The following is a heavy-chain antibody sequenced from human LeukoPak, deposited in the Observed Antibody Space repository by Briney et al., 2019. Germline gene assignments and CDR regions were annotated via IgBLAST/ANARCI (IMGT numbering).Heavy chain of an antibody. CDR3: ATLDYYGSGTHYNAGY. J-gene: IGHJ4*02. CDR1: GFTFSTYG. Sequence: GGSLRLSCAASGFTFSTYGVHWVRQAPGKGLEWVAVIYFDGSNKYYVDSVKGRFTISRDNSKNTVYLQMNSLRAEDTAMYYCATLDYYGSGTHYNAGYWGQGTLVTVSS. D-gene: IGHD3-10*01. V-gene: IGHV3-33*01. CDR2: IYFDGSNK.